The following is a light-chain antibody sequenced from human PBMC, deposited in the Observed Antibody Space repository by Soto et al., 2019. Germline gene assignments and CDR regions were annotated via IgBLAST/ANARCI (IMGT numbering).Light chain of an antibody. CDR1: SSDVGGYNY. CDR3: CSYTTSNTRQIV. J-gene: IGLJ1*01. V-gene: IGLV2-14*01. Sequence: QSVLTQPASVSGSPGQSITISCTGTSSDVGGYNYVSWYQQQPRKAPKFMIYDVTNRPSGVSNRFSGSKSGNTASLTISGLQAEDEADYYCCSYTTSNTRQIVFGTGTKVTVL. CDR2: DVT.